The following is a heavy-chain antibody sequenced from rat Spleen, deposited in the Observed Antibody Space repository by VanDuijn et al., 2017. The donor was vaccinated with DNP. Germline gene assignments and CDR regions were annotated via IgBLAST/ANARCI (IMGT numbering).Heavy chain of an antibody. J-gene: IGHJ3*01. Sequence: EVQLVESGGGLVQSGNSLTLSCAASGFIFSDYGMAWVRQATTKGLEWVASLSTGGDKSDYRDSVKGRFTISRDDAKNTQYLQMDSLRSEDTATYYCARHEDYSSYIYGFAYWGQGTLVTVSS. V-gene: IGHV5S13*01. D-gene: IGHD1-2*01. CDR2: LSTGGDKS. CDR1: GFIFSDYG. CDR3: ARHEDYSSYIYGFAY.